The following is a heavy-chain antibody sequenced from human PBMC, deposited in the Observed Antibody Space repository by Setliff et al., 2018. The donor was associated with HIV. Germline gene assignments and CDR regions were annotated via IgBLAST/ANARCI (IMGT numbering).Heavy chain of an antibody. V-gene: IGHV4-61*09. Sequence: SETLSLTCTVSGDSISSGSYYWSWIRQPDGKGLEWIGHVYTSGSTDYNPSLNSRLTISIDTSRNQFSLRLNSVTAADTAVYFCARVGLAYSGDMDVWGKGTTVTVSS. CDR2: VYTSGST. CDR3: ARVGLAYSGDMDV. CDR1: GDSISSGSYY. J-gene: IGHJ6*03. D-gene: IGHD2-21*01.